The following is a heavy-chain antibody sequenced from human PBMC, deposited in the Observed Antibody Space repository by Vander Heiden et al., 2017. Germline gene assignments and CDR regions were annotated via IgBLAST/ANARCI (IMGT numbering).Heavy chain of an antibody. V-gene: IGHV3-74*01. CDR3: ARRGYYSYGMDV. J-gene: IGHJ6*02. CDR1: GFTFSRSW. CDR2: INSDGRST. Sequence: EVQLVESGGGLVQPGGSLRLSCAASGFTFSRSWMHWVRQAPGKGLVWVSRINSDGRSTSYADAVKGRFTISRDNAKNTLYLQMKSMRAEDTAGYYCARRGYYSYGMDVWGQGSTGTVYS.